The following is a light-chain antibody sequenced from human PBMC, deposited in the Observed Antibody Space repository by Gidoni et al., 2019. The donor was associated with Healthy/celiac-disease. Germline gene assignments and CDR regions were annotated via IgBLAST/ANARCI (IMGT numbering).Light chain of an antibody. V-gene: IGLV2-14*03. CDR2: DVS. J-gene: IGLJ2*01. CDR3: SSYTSSSTRV. CDR1: SSDFGSYNY. Sequence: QSALTQPASLSGSPGQSSTIPCAGTSSDFGSYNYVSWYQQHPGKSPKLMIYDVSNRPSGVSNRFSGSKSGSTASLTISGLQPEDEADYYCSSYTSSSTRVFGGGTKLTVL.